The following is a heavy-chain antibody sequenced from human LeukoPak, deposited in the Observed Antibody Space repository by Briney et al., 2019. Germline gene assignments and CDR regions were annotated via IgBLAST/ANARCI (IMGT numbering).Heavy chain of an antibody. CDR2: IYHSGTT. J-gene: IGHJ6*03. Sequence: SETLSLTCTVSGGSISSYYWSWVRQPPGKGLEWIGSIYHSGTTYYNPSLKSRVTISVDTSKNQFSLKLSSVTAADTAVYYCARDQPYIDVWGKGTTVTVSS. V-gene: IGHV4-38-2*02. CDR1: GGSISSYY. CDR3: ARDQPYIDV.